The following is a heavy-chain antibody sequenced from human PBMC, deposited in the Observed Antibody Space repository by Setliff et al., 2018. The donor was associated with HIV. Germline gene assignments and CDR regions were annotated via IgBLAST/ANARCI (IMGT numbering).Heavy chain of an antibody. D-gene: IGHD1-1*01. CDR2: IYHDGTT. Sequence: SETLSLTCSVSGGSINTSSYYWAWVRQPPGNELEWIGSIYHDGTTHYRSSLRSRAAISIDTSKSQISLKVRSVTAADTAVYYCARDLRGTQSSDYWGQGTLVTVSS. V-gene: IGHV4-39*07. CDR3: ARDLRGTQSSDY. J-gene: IGHJ4*02. CDR1: GGSINTSSYY.